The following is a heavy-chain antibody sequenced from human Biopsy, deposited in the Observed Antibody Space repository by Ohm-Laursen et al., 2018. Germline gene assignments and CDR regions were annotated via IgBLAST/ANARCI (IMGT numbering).Heavy chain of an antibody. D-gene: IGHD5-12*01. CDR2: INQSGST. CDR1: GESSSGYF. J-gene: IGHJ6*02. Sequence: GTLSLTCAVNGESSSGYFWNWIRQPPGKGLEWIGEINQSGSTKYNPSLKRRATLSADSSNSQFSLRLTSVTAADTAIYYCARGSGYFKLDVWGQGTTVTVTS. V-gene: IGHV4-34*01. CDR3: ARGSGYFKLDV.